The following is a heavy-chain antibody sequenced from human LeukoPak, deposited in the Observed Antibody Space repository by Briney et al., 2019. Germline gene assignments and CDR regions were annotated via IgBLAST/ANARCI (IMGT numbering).Heavy chain of an antibody. D-gene: IGHD3-10*01. CDR2: IYTSGST. CDR3: AREMVRGYSDYFDY. J-gene: IGHJ4*02. CDR1: GGSISSYY. V-gene: IGHV4-4*07. Sequence: ASETLSLTCTVSGGSISSYYWSWIRQPAGKGLEWIGRIYTSGSTNYNPSLKSRVTMSVDTSKNQFSLKLSSVTAADTAVYYCAREMVRGYSDYFDYWSQGTLVTVSS.